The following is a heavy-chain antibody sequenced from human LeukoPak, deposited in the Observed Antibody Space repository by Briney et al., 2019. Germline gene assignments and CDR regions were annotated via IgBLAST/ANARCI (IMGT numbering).Heavy chain of an antibody. V-gene: IGHV4-39*01. J-gene: IGHJ5*02. CDR2: IYYSGST. D-gene: IGHD6-13*01. CDR1: GGSISSSSYY. CDR3: TRQIAAGGIDP. Sequence: PSETLSLTCTVSGGSISSSSYYWGWIRQPPGKGLEWIGSIYYSGSTYYNPSLKSRVTVSVDTSRNQFSLQLSSVTAADTAVYYCTRQIAAGGIDPWGQGTLVTVSS.